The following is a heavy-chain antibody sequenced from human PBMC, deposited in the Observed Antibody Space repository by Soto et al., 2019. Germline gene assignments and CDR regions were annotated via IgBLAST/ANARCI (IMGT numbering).Heavy chain of an antibody. CDR2: ISGSGGST. J-gene: IGHJ4*02. Sequence: AGGSLRLSCAASGFTFSSYAMSWVRQAPGKGLEWVSAISGSGGSTYYADSVKGRFTISRDNSKNTLYLQMNSLRAEDTAVYYCAKDRGLRYCTNGVCNGFDYWGQGTLVTVSS. V-gene: IGHV3-23*01. D-gene: IGHD2-8*01. CDR1: GFTFSSYA. CDR3: AKDRGLRYCTNGVCNGFDY.